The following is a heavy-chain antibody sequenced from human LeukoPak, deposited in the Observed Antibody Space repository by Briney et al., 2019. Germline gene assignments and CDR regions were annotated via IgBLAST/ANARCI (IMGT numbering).Heavy chain of an antibody. D-gene: IGHD3-22*01. J-gene: IGHJ4*02. CDR2: IRYDGSNK. CDR1: GFTFSSYG. V-gene: IGHV3-30*02. CDR3: AKDLWRGYDSSGYYPPDY. Sequence: GRSLRLSCAASGFTFSSYGMHWVRQAPGKGLEWVAFIRYDGSNKYYADSVKGRFTISRDNSKNTLYLQMNSLRAEDTAVYYCAKDLWRGYDSSGYYPPDYWGQGTLVTVSS.